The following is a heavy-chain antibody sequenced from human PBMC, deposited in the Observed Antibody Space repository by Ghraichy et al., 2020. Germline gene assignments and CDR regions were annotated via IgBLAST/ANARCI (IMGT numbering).Heavy chain of an antibody. CDR1: GFIFTDAW. V-gene: IGHV3-15*01. J-gene: IGHJ4*02. CDR3: TRTWWGGNYIDC. Sequence: GGSLRLSCAASGFIFTDAWMIWVRQAPGKGLEWVGRIKSEHDDLTTDYAAPVKGRFTISRDDSKNTLYLHLNSLRTDDTAVYYCTRTWWGGNYIDCWGQGTLVTVSS. D-gene: IGHD2-8*02. CDR2: IKSEHDDLTT.